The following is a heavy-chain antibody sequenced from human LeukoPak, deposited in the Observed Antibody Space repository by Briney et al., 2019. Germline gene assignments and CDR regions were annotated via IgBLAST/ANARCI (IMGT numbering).Heavy chain of an antibody. CDR3: ARGGKQWLSPYYYYGMDV. Sequence: SETLSLTCAVCGGSFSGYYWSWIRQPPGKGLEWIGEINHSGSTNYNPSLKSRVTISVDTSKNQFSLKLSSVTAADTAVYYCARGGKQWLSPYYYYGMDVWGKGTTVTVSS. D-gene: IGHD6-19*01. V-gene: IGHV4-34*01. CDR2: INHSGST. CDR1: GGSFSGYY. J-gene: IGHJ6*04.